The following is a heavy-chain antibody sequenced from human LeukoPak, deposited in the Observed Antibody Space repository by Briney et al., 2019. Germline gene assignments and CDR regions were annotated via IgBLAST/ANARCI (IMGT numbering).Heavy chain of an antibody. CDR2: ISISSSYL. CDR1: GFTFSSYS. J-gene: IGHJ4*02. V-gene: IGHV3-21*01. D-gene: IGHD3-3*01. Sequence: GGSLRLSCAASGFTFSSYSMNWVRQAPGKGLEWVSSISISSSYLYYADSVKGRFTISRDNAKNSLYLQMNSLRAEDTAVYYCARHDGRGGNTMGALDSWGQGSLVTVSS. CDR3: ARHDGRGGNTMGALDS.